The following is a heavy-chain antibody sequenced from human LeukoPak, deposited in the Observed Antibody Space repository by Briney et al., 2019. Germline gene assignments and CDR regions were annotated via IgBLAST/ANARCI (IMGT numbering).Heavy chain of an antibody. CDR1: GFTFSSYA. D-gene: IGHD6-6*01. J-gene: IGHJ5*02. Sequence: PGGSLRLSCAASGFTFSSYAMSWVRQAPGKGLEWVSAISGSGGSTYYADSVKGRSTISRDNSKNTLYLQMNSLRAEDTAVYYCAKSTECRQLLCPFDPWGQGTLVTVSS. V-gene: IGHV3-23*01. CDR3: AKSTECRQLLCPFDP. CDR2: ISGSGGST.